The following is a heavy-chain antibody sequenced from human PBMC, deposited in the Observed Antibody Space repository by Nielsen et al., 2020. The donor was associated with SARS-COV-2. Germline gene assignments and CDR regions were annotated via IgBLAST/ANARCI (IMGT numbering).Heavy chain of an antibody. V-gene: IGHV1-2*02. CDR2: IIPIFGTA. D-gene: IGHD1-26*01. CDR1: GYTFTGYY. CDR3: ARAGGSYSDAFDI. Sequence: ASVKVSCKASGYTFTGYYMHWVRQAPGQGLEWMGGIIPIFGTANYAQKFQGRVTMTRNTSISTAYMELSSLRSEDTAVYYCARAGGSYSDAFDIWGQGTMVTVSS. J-gene: IGHJ3*02.